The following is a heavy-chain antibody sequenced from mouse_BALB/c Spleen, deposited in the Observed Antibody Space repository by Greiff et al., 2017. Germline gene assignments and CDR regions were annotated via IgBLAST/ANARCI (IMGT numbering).Heavy chain of an antibody. CDR3: AREGDSWFAY. CDR2: INPSTGYT. V-gene: IGHV1-7*01. Sequence: QVQLKQSGAELAKPGASVKMSCKASGYTFTSYWMHWVKQRPGQGLEWIGYINPSTGYTEYNQKFKDKATLTADKSSSTAYMQLSSLTSEDSAVYYCAREGDSWFAYWGQGTLVTVSA. CDR1: GYTFTSYW. J-gene: IGHJ3*01.